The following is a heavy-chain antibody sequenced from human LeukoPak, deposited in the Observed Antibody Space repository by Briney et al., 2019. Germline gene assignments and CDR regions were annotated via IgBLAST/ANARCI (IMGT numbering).Heavy chain of an antibody. J-gene: IGHJ4*02. D-gene: IGHD5-18*01. V-gene: IGHV3-48*01. CDR3: ARGRGYSYGTDY. Sequence: PVGSLRLSCAASGFTFSSYSMNWVRQAPGKGLEWVSYISSSSSTIFYADPVKGRFTISRDNAKNSLYLQMNSLRAEDTAVYYCARGRGYSYGTDYWGQGTLVTVSP. CDR2: ISSSSSTI. CDR1: GFTFSSYS.